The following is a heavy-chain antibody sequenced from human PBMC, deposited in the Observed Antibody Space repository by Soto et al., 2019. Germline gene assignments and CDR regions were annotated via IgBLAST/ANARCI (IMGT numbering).Heavy chain of an antibody. J-gene: IGHJ5*02. CDR2: ISWNSVTI. CDR1: GFNFDDHA. D-gene: IGHD1-26*01. Sequence: GGSLRLSCAASGFNFDDHAMHWVRQTPGKGLEWVSGISWNSVTINYADSIKGRFTISRDNAKRTLYLQMNNLRPADTAMYFCVRSSGSQPRAGWFDPWGQGTLVTVSS. V-gene: IGHV3-9*01. CDR3: VRSSGSQPRAGWFDP.